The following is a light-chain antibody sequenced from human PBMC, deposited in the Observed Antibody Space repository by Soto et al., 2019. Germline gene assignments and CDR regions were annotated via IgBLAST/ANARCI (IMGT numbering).Light chain of an antibody. CDR3: CSYAGSRTYV. CDR2: EVT. CDR1: SSDVGRYNL. J-gene: IGLJ1*01. Sequence: QSALTQPASVSGSPGQSITISCTGTSSDVGRYNLVSWYQQHPGKAPKLLIYEVTKRPSGVSNCFSGSKSGNTASLTISGLQAEDEADYYCCSYAGSRTYVFGTGTKLTVL. V-gene: IGLV2-23*02.